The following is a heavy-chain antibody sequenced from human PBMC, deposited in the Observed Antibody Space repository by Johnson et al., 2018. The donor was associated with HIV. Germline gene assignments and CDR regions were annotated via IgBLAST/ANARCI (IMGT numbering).Heavy chain of an antibody. CDR1: GFTFSDYY. Sequence: RLSCAASGFTFSDYYMTWIRQAPGKGLEWVAFIRYDGSNKYYADSVKGRFTISRDNSKNTLNLQMNSLRAEDTAVYYCAKERVGGSYYLRFDAFDIWGQGTMVTVSS. CDR3: AKERVGGSYYLRFDAFDI. J-gene: IGHJ3*02. CDR2: IRYDGSNK. D-gene: IGHD1-26*01. V-gene: IGHV3-30*02.